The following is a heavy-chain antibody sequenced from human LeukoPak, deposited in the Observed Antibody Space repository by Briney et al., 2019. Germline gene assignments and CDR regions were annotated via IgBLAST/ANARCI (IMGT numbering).Heavy chain of an antibody. CDR3: ARDIDRDYDKSGKKNDY. D-gene: IGHD3-22*01. CDR2: FNPRDGST. V-gene: IGHV1-46*01. J-gene: IGHJ4*02. CDR1: GYTFTTYC. Sequence: GASVKVSCKASGYTFTTYCMHWVRQAPGQGLEWMGMFNPRDGSTTYAQKFQGRVTMTSDTSTSTVYMELSSLRSEDTAVFYCARDIDRDYDKSGKKNDYWGQGTLVTISS.